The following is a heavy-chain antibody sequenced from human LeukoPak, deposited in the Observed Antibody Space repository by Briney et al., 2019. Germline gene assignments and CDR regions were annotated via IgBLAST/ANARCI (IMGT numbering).Heavy chain of an antibody. V-gene: IGHV3-33*01. D-gene: IGHD3-22*01. Sequence: GGSLRLSCAASGFTFSSYGMHWVRQAPGKGLEWVAVIWYDGSNKYYADSVKGRFTISGDNSKNTLYLQMNSLRAEDTAVYYCARVGYDSSGYRVYPFDYWGQGTLVTVSS. CDR2: IWYDGSNK. CDR1: GFTFSSYG. CDR3: ARVGYDSSGYRVYPFDY. J-gene: IGHJ4*02.